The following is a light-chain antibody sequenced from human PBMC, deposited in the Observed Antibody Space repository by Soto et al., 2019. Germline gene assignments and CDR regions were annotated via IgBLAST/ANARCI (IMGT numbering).Light chain of an antibody. V-gene: IGLV2-14*03. CDR1: STDVGAYNY. CDR2: DVK. J-gene: IGLJ2*01. Sequence: QPVLTQPASVSGSPGQSIAISCTGTSTDVGAYNYVSWYQQHPGKAPKVMIYDVKNRPSGVSDRFSGSKSGNTASLTISGLQAEDEADYYCSSYTSSSSVIFGGGTKVTVL. CDR3: SSYTSSSSVI.